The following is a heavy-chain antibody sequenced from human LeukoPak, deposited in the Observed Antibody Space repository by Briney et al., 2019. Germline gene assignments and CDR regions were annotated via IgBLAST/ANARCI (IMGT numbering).Heavy chain of an antibody. V-gene: IGHV3-30*02. CDR1: GFTFSDYG. J-gene: IGHJ4*02. D-gene: IGHD1-26*01. Sequence: QPGGSLRLSCAASGFTFSDYGIHWVRQAPGKGLEWVAFIQNDGGNKYYADSVKGRFTISRDNSKNTLYLQMNSLRAEDTAVYHCAKDEIQGAVGAGPGYWGQGTLVTVSS. CDR2: IQNDGGNK. CDR3: AKDEIQGAVGAGPGY.